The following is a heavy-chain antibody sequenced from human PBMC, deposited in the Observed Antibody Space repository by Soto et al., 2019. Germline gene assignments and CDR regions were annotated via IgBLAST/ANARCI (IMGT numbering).Heavy chain of an antibody. CDR3: ARRTYTSGWRDYFDY. Sequence: EVQLVQSGAEVKKPGESLKISCQGSGYSFSSYWIGWVRQMPGKGLEWMAFIDPHSNTRYSPSFEGQITISADKSISTAYLQWSSLKASDTAIYYCARRTYTSGWRDYFDYWGQGTLVTVSS. CDR2: IDPHSNT. CDR1: GYSFSSYW. J-gene: IGHJ4*02. V-gene: IGHV5-51*01. D-gene: IGHD6-19*01.